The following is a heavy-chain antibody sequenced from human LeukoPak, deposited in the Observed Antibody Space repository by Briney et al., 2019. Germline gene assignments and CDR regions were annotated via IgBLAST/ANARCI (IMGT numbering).Heavy chain of an antibody. CDR1: GYTFTGYY. D-gene: IGHD3-22*01. J-gene: IGHJ4*02. CDR3: ARGITMIVVAKGYYFDY. CDR2: INPNSGGT. V-gene: IGHV1-2*02. Sequence: ASVKVSCKASGYTFTGYYMHWVRQAPGQGLEWMGWINPNSGGTNYAQKFQGRVTMTRDTSISTAYMELSRLRSDDTAVYYCARGITMIVVAKGYYFDYWGQGTLVTVSS.